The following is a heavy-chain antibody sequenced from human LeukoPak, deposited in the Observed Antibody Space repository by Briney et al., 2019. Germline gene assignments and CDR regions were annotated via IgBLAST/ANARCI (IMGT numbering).Heavy chain of an antibody. CDR3: ARRSKAVAGLAFEI. Sequence: TSETLSLTCTVSGGSISNYYWTWIRQPPGKGLEWIGYIYYTGNTNYNPSLKGRVTISVDTSKNHFSLKLSSVTAADTAVYYCARRSKAVAGLAFEIWGRGTMVTVSS. D-gene: IGHD6-19*01. J-gene: IGHJ3*02. CDR1: GGSISNYY. CDR2: IYYTGNT. V-gene: IGHV4-59*08.